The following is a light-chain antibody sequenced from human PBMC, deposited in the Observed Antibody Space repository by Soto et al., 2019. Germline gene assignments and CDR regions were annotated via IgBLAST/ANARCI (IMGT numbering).Light chain of an antibody. Sequence: DIVMTQSPDSLALSLGERATINCKSSQSVLYSSNNKNYLAWYQQKLGQPPKLLIYWASTRESGVPDRFSGSGSGTDFTLTTSSLQAEDVAVYYCQQYYSTPPTFGQGTKVEI. J-gene: IGKJ1*01. CDR2: WAS. V-gene: IGKV4-1*01. CDR3: QQYYSTPPT. CDR1: QSVLYSSNNKNY.